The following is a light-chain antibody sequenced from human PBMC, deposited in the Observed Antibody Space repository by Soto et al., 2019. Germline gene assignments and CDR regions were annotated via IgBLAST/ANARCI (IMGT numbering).Light chain of an antibody. CDR1: QSISSW. CDR3: QQYNSYWT. Sequence: DIQMTQSPSTLSASVGDRVTITCRARQSISSWLAWYQQKPGKAPKLLIYKASSLESGVPSRFSVIGSGTEFTLTISSLQPDDFATYYCQQYNSYWTFGQGTKVEIK. V-gene: IGKV1-5*03. J-gene: IGKJ1*01. CDR2: KAS.